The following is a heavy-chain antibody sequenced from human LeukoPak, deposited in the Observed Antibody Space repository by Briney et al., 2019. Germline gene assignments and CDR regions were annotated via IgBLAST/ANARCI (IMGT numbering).Heavy chain of an antibody. V-gene: IGHV1-69*04. CDR3: ATPRRDGYNYAYYFDY. Sequence: SVKVSCRASGGTFSSYAISWVRQAPGHALEGMGRIIPILGIANYAQKFQGRVTITADKSTSTAYMELSSLRSEDTAVYYCATPRRDGYNYAYYFDYWGQGTLVTVSS. CDR2: IIPILGIA. CDR1: GGTFSSYA. J-gene: IGHJ4*02. D-gene: IGHD5-24*01.